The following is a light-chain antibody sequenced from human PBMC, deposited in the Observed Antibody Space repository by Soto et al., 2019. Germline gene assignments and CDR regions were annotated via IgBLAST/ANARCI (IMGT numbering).Light chain of an antibody. Sequence: EIVLTQSPATLSLSPGERATFSCRASQSVSSSLAWYQQKPGQAPRLLIYGASNRATGITARFSGSGSGTDFTLTSRSLEPEDFAVYYCQQRSNWTPVTFGGGTKVEIK. CDR1: QSVSSS. CDR3: QQRSNWTPVT. V-gene: IGKV3-11*01. CDR2: GAS. J-gene: IGKJ4*01.